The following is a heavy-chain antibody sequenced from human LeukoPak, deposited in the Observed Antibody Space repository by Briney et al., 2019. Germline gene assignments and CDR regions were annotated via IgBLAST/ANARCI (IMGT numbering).Heavy chain of an antibody. CDR1: GFTFRSYA. V-gene: IGHV3-23*01. D-gene: IGHD1-26*01. CDR2: ISGSGGST. Sequence: PGGSLRLSCAASGFTFRSYAMSWVRQAPGKGLEWVSVISGSGGSTYYADSVKGRFTISRDNFKNTLYLQMNSLRAEDTAVYYCAKDDGYSGSYLDYWGQGTLVTVSS. J-gene: IGHJ4*02. CDR3: AKDDGYSGSYLDY.